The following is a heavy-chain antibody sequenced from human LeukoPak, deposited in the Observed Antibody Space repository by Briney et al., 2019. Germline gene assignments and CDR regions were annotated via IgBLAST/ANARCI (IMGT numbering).Heavy chain of an antibody. J-gene: IGHJ4*02. V-gene: IGHV3-9*03. D-gene: IGHD3-22*01. CDR2: ISWNSGSI. CDR1: GFTFDEYA. CDR3: AKGDYYDSSGYYED. Sequence: PGRSLRLSCAASGFTFDEYAMHWVRQAPGKGLEWVSGISWNSGSIGYADSVKGRFTISRDNAKNSLYLQMNSLRAEDMALYYCAKGDYYDSSGYYEDWGQGTLVTVSS.